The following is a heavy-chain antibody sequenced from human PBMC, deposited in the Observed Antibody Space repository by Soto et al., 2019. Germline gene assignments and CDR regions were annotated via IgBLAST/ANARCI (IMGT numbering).Heavy chain of an antibody. CDR2: ISAYNGNT. CDR3: ARDRNPYYDILTGYSEGFDP. D-gene: IGHD3-9*01. CDR1: GYTFTSYG. V-gene: IGHV1-18*01. Sequence: ASVKVSCKASGYTFTSYGISWVRQAPGQGLEWKGWISAYNGNTNYAQKLQGRVTMTTDTSTSTAYMELRSLRSDDTAVYYCARDRNPYYDILTGYSEGFDPWGQGTLVTVSS. J-gene: IGHJ5*02.